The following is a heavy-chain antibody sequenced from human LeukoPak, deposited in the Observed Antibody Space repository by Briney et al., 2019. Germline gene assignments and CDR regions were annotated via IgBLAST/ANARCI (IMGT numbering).Heavy chain of an antibody. CDR1: GFTFSGYA. V-gene: IGHV3-23*01. Sequence: PGGSLRVSCAASGFTFSGYAVSWVRQAPGKGLEWVSDISGSGRTTYYAVSVKGRFVISRDNSKNSLFLQMTSLRAEDTAVYFCADLHNYDDTSTNYGWGQGTLVTVSS. D-gene: IGHD3-16*01. J-gene: IGHJ4*02. CDR2: ISGSGRTT. CDR3: ADLHNYDDTSTNYG.